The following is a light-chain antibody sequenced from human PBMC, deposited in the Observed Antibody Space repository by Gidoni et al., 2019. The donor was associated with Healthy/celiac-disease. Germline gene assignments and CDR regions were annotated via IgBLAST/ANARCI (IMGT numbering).Light chain of an antibody. V-gene: IGKV2-40*01. J-gene: IGKJ2*01. CDR2: TLS. Sequence: IVLTQPPLSLPVTPGEPASIHCMSSQSPLDSDDGNTYLEWYLQKTGQSPQRLIYTLSYRASGVPDKFSGSGTGSDFTLKISRVEAEDVGVYYCMQRIESPYTFGQGTKLEIK. CDR1: QSPLDSDDGNTY. CDR3: MQRIESPYT.